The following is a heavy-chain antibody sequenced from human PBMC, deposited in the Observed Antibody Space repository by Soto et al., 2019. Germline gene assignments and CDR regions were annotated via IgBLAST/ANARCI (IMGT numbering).Heavy chain of an antibody. Sequence: GSLRLSCAASGFTFNIYAMTWVRQAPGKGLEWVAAISGSGDTTYYADSVRGRFTTSKDDSENTLFLQMNSLFTEDTAVYYCAKDRSNTNPLYYFDFWGPGTLVTVSS. CDR2: ISGSGDTT. J-gene: IGHJ4*02. V-gene: IGHV3-23*01. D-gene: IGHD2-8*01. CDR1: GFTFNIYA. CDR3: AKDRSNTNPLYYFDF.